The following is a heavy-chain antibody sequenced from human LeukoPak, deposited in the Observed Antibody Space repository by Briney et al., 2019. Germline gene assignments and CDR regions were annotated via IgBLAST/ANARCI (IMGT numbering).Heavy chain of an antibody. V-gene: IGHV1-69*04. CDR1: GGTFSSYA. CDR3: ARESGSYEAYFDY. Sequence: SVKVSCKASGGTFSSYAISWVRQAPGQGLEWMGRIIPILGIANYAQRFQGRVTITADESTSTAYMELSSLRSEDTAVYYCARESGSYEAYFDYWGQGTLVTVSS. J-gene: IGHJ4*02. CDR2: IIPILGIA. D-gene: IGHD1-26*01.